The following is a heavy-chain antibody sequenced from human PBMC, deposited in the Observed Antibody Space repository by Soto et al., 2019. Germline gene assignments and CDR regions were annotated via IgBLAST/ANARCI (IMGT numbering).Heavy chain of an antibody. CDR3: ARSSGNYLYFDY. Sequence: PSETLSLTCTVSGGSISSNNYYWGWIRQPPGKGLEWIGNIYYSGSTYYNPSLKSRVTMSVDTSQNQFSLKLSSVTAADTAVYYCARSSGNYLYFDYWGQRNLVTVSS. CDR1: GGSISSNNYY. J-gene: IGHJ4*02. V-gene: IGHV4-39*01. CDR2: IYYSGST. D-gene: IGHD1-26*01.